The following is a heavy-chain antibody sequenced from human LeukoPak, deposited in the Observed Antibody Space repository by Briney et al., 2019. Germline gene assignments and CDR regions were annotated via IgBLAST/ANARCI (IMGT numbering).Heavy chain of an antibody. CDR2: INHSGST. CDR1: GGSFSGYY. D-gene: IGHD3-22*01. Sequence: PSETLSLTCAVYGGSFSGYYWSWIRQPPGKGLEWIGEINHSGSTNYNPSLKSRVTISVDTSKNQFSLKLSSVTAADTAVYYCARGERFYDRSGYDYWGQGTLVTVSS. V-gene: IGHV4-34*01. J-gene: IGHJ4*02. CDR3: ARGERFYDRSGYDY.